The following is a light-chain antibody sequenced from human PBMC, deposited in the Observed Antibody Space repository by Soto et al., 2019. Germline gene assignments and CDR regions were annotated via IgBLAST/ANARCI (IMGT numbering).Light chain of an antibody. CDR1: QGVASNY. Sequence: ENVLTQSPDTLSLSPGERATLSCRASQGVASNYLTWYQQKPVQAPRVLIYGTSNRATGISDRLSASGSGTDFTLFISNMEPDDFAVYYWYQSGGSRPITFDQVKRVEI. CDR2: GTS. CDR3: YQSGGSRPIT. V-gene: IGKV3-20*01. J-gene: IGKJ5*01.